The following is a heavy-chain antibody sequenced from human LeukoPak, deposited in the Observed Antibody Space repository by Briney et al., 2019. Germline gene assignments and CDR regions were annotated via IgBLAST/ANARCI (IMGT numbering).Heavy chain of an antibody. CDR1: GGSISSGSYY. J-gene: IGHJ5*02. Sequence: SQTLSLTCTVSGGSISSGSYYWSWIRQPAGKGLEWIGRIYTSGSTNYNPSLKSRVTISVDTSKNQFSLKLSSVTAADTAVYYCARDQWELLGWFDPWGQGTLVTVSS. CDR2: IYTSGST. D-gene: IGHD1-26*01. V-gene: IGHV4-61*02. CDR3: ARDQWELLGWFDP.